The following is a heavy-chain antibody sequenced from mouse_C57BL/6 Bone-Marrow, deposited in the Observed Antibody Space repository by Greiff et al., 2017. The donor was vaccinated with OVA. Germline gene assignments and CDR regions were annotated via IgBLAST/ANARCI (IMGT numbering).Heavy chain of an antibody. Sequence: EVQLQQSGPVLVKPGASVKMSCKASGYTFTDYYMNWVKQSHGKSLEWIGVINPYNGGTSYNQKFKGKATLTVDKSSSTAYMELNSLTSEDSAVYYCAREYFYYFDYWGQGTTLTVSS. D-gene: IGHD2-10*02. J-gene: IGHJ2*01. CDR3: AREYFYYFDY. CDR1: GYTFTDYY. V-gene: IGHV1-19*01. CDR2: INPYNGGT.